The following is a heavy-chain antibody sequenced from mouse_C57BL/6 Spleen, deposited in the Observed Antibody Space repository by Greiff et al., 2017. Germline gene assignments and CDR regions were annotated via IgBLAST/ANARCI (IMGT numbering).Heavy chain of an antibody. V-gene: IGHV2-6*01. CDR2: IWGVGST. Sequence: VQLQESGPGLVAPSQSLSITCTVSGFSLTSYGVDWVRQSPGKGLEWLGVIWGVGSTNYNSAIKSRLSISKDNSKNQVFLKMNSLQTDDTAMYDCARHYYGSNYAMDYWGQGTSVTVSS. CDR1: GFSLTSYG. CDR3: ARHYYGSNYAMDY. J-gene: IGHJ4*01. D-gene: IGHD1-1*01.